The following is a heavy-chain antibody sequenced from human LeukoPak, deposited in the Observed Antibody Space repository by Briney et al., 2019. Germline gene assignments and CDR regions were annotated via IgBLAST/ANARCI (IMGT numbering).Heavy chain of an antibody. CDR2: INHSGST. CDR1: GGSFSGYY. J-gene: IGHJ4*02. D-gene: IGHD1-1*01. V-gene: IGHV4-34*01. Sequence: SETLSLTCAVYGGSFSGYYWSWIRQPPGKGLEWIGEINHSGSTNYNPSLKSRVTISVDTSKNQFSLKLSSVTAADTAVYYCARAGNNWSFDYWGQGTLVTVSS. CDR3: ARAGNNWSFDY.